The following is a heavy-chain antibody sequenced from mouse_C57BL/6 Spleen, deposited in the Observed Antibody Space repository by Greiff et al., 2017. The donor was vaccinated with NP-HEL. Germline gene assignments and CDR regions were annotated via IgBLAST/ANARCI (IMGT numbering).Heavy chain of an antibody. J-gene: IGHJ1*03. CDR1: GFTFSDYY. CDR2: INHDGSST. CDR3: ARIPIEGYIDV. Sequence: EVKLVESEGGLVQPGSSMKLSCTASGFTFSDYYMQWVRQVPEKGLEWVANINHDGSSTYYLDSLKSRFIISRDNAKNILYLQMSSLKSEDTAKYYCARIPIEGYIDVWGTGTTVTVSS. V-gene: IGHV5-16*01.